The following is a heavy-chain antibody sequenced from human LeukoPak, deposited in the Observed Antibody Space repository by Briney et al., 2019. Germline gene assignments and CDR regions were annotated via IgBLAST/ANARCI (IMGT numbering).Heavy chain of an antibody. J-gene: IGHJ4*02. CDR1: GFTFSSYA. CDR3: ARAVIGSGSYPFDY. Sequence: GGSLRLSCAASGFTFSSYAMHWVRQAPGKGLEWVAVISYDGSNKYYADSVKGRFTISRDNSKNTLYLQMNSLRAEDTAVYYCARAVIGSGSYPFDYWGQGTLVTVSS. D-gene: IGHD1-26*01. V-gene: IGHV3-30-3*01. CDR2: ISYDGSNK.